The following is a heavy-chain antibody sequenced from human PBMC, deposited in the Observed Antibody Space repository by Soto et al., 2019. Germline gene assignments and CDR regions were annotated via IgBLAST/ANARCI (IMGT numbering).Heavy chain of an antibody. V-gene: IGHV3-23*01. Sequence: VGSLRLSCASSVGTFSTYAMNCVRHSPGKWLEWVSAIIGDGGNTYYADFVKGRFTISRDNSKNTLYLQMNSLRAEDTAVYYCEKQRIEIWLRSGFECWGQGTWVKVSS. D-gene: IGHD5-12*01. CDR3: EKQRIEIWLRSGFEC. CDR1: VGTFSTYA. J-gene: IGHJ4*02. CDR2: IIGDGGNT.